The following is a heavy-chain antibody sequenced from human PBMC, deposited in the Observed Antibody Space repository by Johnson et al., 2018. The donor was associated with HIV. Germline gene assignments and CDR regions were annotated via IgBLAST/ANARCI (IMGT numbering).Heavy chain of an antibody. CDR1: GFTFSSYA. CDR3: ARAGSSSDDAFDI. D-gene: IGHD6-6*01. V-gene: IGHV3-15*01. Sequence: VQLVESGGGVVQPGRSLRLSCVASGFTFSSYAMHWVRQAPGKGLEWVGRIKSKTDGGTPDYAAPVKGRFPIARDDSKNTLYLQMHSLRAEETAVYYCARAGSSSDDAFDIWGQGTMVTVSS. CDR2: IKSKTDGGTP. J-gene: IGHJ3*02.